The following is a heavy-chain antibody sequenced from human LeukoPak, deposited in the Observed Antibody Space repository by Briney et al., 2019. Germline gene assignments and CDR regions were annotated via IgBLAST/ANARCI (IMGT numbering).Heavy chain of an antibody. J-gene: IGHJ4*02. CDR3: ARSATLRPNFDY. D-gene: IGHD2-15*01. Sequence: SETLSLTCTVSGGSISNSTYYWGWIRQPPGKGLEWIGSIYYSGTTYYSPALKSRVTISVDTAKNQFSLKLSSVTAADAAVYLCARSATLRPNFDYWGQGTLVTVSS. CDR2: IYYSGTT. CDR1: GGSISNSTYY. V-gene: IGHV4-39*07.